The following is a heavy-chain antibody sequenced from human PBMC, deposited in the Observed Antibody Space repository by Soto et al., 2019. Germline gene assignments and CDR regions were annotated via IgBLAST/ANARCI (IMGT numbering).Heavy chain of an antibody. Sequence: PGGSLRLSYAASGFTFRSYAMHWVRQAPGKGLEWVAVISYGGSTKYYADSVKGRFTISRDNSKSTLYLQLNSLRAEDTAVYYCARVLGTGWYEGEIRAYDIWGQGTMVTVSS. CDR3: ARVLGTGWYEGEIRAYDI. V-gene: IGHV3-30-3*01. CDR2: ISYGGSTK. CDR1: GFTFRSYA. D-gene: IGHD6-19*01. J-gene: IGHJ3*02.